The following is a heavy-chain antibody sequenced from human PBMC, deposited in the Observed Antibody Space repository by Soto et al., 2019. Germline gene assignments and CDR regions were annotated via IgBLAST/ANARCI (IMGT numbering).Heavy chain of an antibody. CDR2: ISSSSSTI. Sequence: GGSLRLSCAASGFPFSSYSMNWVRRAPGKGLEWVSYISSSSSTIYYADSVKGRFTISRDNAKNSLYLQMNSLRDEDTAVYYCARDVAGTVTPFFLQRSYYYYGMDVWGQGTTVTVSS. CDR3: ARDVAGTVTPFFLQRSYYYYGMDV. CDR1: GFPFSSYS. D-gene: IGHD4-17*01. J-gene: IGHJ6*02. V-gene: IGHV3-48*02.